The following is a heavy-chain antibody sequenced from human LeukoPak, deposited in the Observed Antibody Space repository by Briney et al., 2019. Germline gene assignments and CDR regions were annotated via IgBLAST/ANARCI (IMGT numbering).Heavy chain of an antibody. CDR3: ARAMDTAMGPYFDY. Sequence: PGRSLRLSCAASGFTFSGYSMHWVRQAPGKGLNWVALTSSDGDIKHYADSVKGRFIISRGNSKNTLYLQMNSLAPEDTAVYYCARAMDTAMGPYFDYWGQGTLVTVSS. CDR2: TSSDGDIK. D-gene: IGHD5-18*01. V-gene: IGHV3-30*04. J-gene: IGHJ4*02. CDR1: GFTFSGYS.